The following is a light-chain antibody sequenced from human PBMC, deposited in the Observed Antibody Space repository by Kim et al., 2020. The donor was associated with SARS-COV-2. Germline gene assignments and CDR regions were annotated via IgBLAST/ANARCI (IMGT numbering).Light chain of an antibody. Sequence: GQSITISCSGTSSEIGRYDYVFWYQQHPGDAPKVIIYDVSQRPSGVSDRFSGSKSGNTASLTISGLRGEDEADYYCTSHASSGTYVFGTGTKVTVL. J-gene: IGLJ1*01. CDR1: SSEIGRYDY. CDR3: TSHASSGTYV. V-gene: IGLV2-14*03. CDR2: DVS.